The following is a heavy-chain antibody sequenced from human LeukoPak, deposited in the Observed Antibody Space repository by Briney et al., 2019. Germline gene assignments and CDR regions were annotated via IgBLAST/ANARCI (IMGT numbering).Heavy chain of an antibody. Sequence: GRSLRLSCAASGFTFSSYGMHWVRQAPGKGLEWVAVIWYDGSNKYYADSVKGRFTISRDNSKNTLYLQMNSLRAEDTAAYYCARVYGDYYYYYGMDVWGQGTTVTVSS. J-gene: IGHJ6*02. CDR1: GFTFSSYG. CDR2: IWYDGSNK. CDR3: ARVYGDYYYYYGMDV. D-gene: IGHD4-17*01. V-gene: IGHV3-33*01.